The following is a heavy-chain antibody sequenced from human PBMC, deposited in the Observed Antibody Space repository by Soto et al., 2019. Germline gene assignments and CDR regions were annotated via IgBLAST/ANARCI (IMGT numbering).Heavy chain of an antibody. CDR1: GGSISSDNYY. CDR2: IYYSGTT. CDR3: ARDGRTGNYITKHAFDI. V-gene: IGHV4-30-4*01. Sequence: QVQLQESGPGLVKPSQTLSLTCTVSGGSISSDNYYWSWIRQPPGKGLEWIGYIYYSGTTYYNPSLKSRVTRSVDTSKNQFSLRLSSMTAADTAVYYCARDGRTGNYITKHAFDIWGQGTMVTVSS. D-gene: IGHD1-7*01. J-gene: IGHJ3*02.